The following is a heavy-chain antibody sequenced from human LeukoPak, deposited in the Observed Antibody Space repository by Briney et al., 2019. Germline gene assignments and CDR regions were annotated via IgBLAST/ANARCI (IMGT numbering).Heavy chain of an antibody. V-gene: IGHV3-48*04. CDR1: GFTFSTYS. CDR2: ISNSGSTK. J-gene: IGHJ4*02. D-gene: IGHD3-22*01. Sequence: GGSLRLSCAASGFTFSTYSMNWVRQAPGKGLEWVSYISNSGSTKYYADSVKGRFTISRDNAKNSLYLQMNSLRAEDTAVYYCARDSYERSGYYSDYWGQGTLVTVSS. CDR3: ARDSYERSGYYSDY.